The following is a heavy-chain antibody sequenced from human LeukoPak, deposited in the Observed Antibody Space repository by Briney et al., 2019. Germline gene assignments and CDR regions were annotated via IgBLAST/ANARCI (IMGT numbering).Heavy chain of an antibody. CDR1: GYSFTSYW. CDR3: ARPQSGLRLGELSPFY. D-gene: IGHD3-16*02. CDR2: IYPGDSDT. Sequence: PGESLKISCKGSGYSFTSYWIGWVRQMPGKGLEWMGIIYPGDSDTRYSPSFQGQVTISADKSISTAYLQWSSLKASDTAMYYCARPQSGLRLGELSPFYWGQGTLVTVSS. V-gene: IGHV5-51*01. J-gene: IGHJ4*02.